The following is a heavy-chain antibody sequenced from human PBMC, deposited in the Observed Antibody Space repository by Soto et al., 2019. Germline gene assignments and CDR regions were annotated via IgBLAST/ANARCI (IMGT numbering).Heavy chain of an antibody. CDR3: ATESDKYYDFWSGSVRAFEI. J-gene: IGHJ3*02. Sequence: SETLSLTCAVYGGSFSGYYWSWIRQPPGKGLEWIGEINHSGSTNYNPSLKSRVTISVDTSKNQFSLKLSSVTAADTAVYYCATESDKYYDFWSGSVRAFEIWGQGTMVTVSS. D-gene: IGHD3-3*01. CDR2: INHSGST. V-gene: IGHV4-34*01. CDR1: GGSFSGYY.